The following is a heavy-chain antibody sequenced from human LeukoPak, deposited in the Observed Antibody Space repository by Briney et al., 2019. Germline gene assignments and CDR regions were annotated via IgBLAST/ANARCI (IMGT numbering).Heavy chain of an antibody. CDR3: ARGGLFDY. CDR2: ISSSSSAI. Sequence: GGSLRLSCAASGFTLSSYSMNWVRQAPGKGLEWVSYISSSSSAIYYADSVKGRFTISRDNSKNTLYLQMNSLRAEDTAVYYCARGGLFDYWGQGTLVTVSS. CDR1: GFTLSSYS. J-gene: IGHJ4*02. D-gene: IGHD3-16*01. V-gene: IGHV3-48*01.